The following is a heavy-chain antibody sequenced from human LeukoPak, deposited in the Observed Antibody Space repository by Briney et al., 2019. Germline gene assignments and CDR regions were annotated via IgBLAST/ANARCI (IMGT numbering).Heavy chain of an antibody. D-gene: IGHD6-6*01. CDR2: IYPGDSDT. V-gene: IGHV5-51*01. Sequence: PGESLKISCKGSGYSFSSYWIAWVRQMPGKGLEWMGIIYPGDSDTRYSPSFQGQVTISADKSISTAYLQWSSLKASDTAMYYCARVKYSSSANPVYNWFDPWGQGTLVTVSS. CDR3: ARVKYSSSANPVYNWFDP. J-gene: IGHJ5*02. CDR1: GYSFSSYW.